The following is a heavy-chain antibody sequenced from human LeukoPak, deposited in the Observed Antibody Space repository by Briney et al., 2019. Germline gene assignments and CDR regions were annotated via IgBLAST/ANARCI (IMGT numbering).Heavy chain of an antibody. CDR2: IYTSGST. V-gene: IGHV4-4*07. J-gene: IGHJ5*02. D-gene: IGHD1-14*01. CDR1: GGSISSYY. Sequence: SETLSLTCTVSGGSISSYYWSWIRQPAGKGLEWIGRIYTSGSTNYNPSLKSRVTISVDRSKNQFSLKLSSVTAADSAVYYCARGGAEPYNWFDPWGQGTLVTVSS. CDR3: ARGGAEPYNWFDP.